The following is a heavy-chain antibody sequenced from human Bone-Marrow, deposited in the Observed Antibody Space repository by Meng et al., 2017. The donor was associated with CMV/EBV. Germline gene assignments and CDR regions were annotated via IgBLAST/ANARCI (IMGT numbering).Heavy chain of an antibody. V-gene: IGHV3-66*02. CDR1: GIIVSDNH. CDR2: LYSGGKT. Sequence: GGSLRLSCAASGIIVSDNHMHWVRQAPGKGPEWVSILYSGGKTYYAESVRGRFTISRDSSKNTLYLQMNSLRPEDTAVYYCVRVYGGNSGCWGQGTLVTVSS. D-gene: IGHD4-23*01. CDR3: VRVYGGNSGC. J-gene: IGHJ4*01.